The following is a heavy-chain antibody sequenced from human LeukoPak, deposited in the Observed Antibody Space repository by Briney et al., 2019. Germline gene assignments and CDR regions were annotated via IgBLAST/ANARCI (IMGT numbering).Heavy chain of an antibody. D-gene: IGHD1-26*01. CDR1: GFTFSSYA. CDR2: ISSNGGST. Sequence: PGGPLRLSCAASGFTFSSYAMHWVRQAPGKGLEYVSAISSNGGSTFYANSVKGRFTISRDNSKNTLYLQMGSLRAEDMAVYYCARATGIVGAPDWGQGTLVTVSS. CDR3: ARATGIVGAPD. J-gene: IGHJ4*02. V-gene: IGHV3-64*01.